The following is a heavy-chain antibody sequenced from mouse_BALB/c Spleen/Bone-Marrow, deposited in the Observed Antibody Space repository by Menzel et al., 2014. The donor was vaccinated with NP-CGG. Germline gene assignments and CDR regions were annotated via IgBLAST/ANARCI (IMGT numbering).Heavy chain of an antibody. Sequence: EVQLQQSGGGLVKPGGSLKLSCAASGFTFSSYAMSWVRQTPEKRLEWVATISSGGSYTYYPDSVKGRFTISRDNAKNTLYLQMSSLRSEDTAMYYCARNDRMDYWGQGTSVTVSS. D-gene: IGHD2-14*01. CDR2: ISSGGSYT. CDR1: GFTFSSYA. V-gene: IGHV5-9-3*01. CDR3: ARNDRMDY. J-gene: IGHJ4*01.